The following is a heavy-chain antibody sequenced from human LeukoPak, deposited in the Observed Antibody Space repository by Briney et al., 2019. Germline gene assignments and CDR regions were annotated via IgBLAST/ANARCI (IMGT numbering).Heavy chain of an antibody. Sequence: SETLSLTCTVSGGSISSGSYYWSWIRQPAGKGLEWIGRIYTSGSTNYNPSLKSRVTISVDTSKNQFSLKLSSVTAADTAVYYCARANHDYVWGSYRSKGYYYYYMDVWGKGTTVTISS. D-gene: IGHD3-16*02. V-gene: IGHV4-61*02. J-gene: IGHJ6*03. CDR2: IYTSGST. CDR1: GGSISSGSYY. CDR3: ARANHDYVWGSYRSKGYYYYYMDV.